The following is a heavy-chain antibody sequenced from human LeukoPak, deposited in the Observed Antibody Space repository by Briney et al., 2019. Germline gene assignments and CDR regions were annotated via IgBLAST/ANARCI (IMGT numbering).Heavy chain of an antibody. CDR3: AKGGSGYFADL. CDR2: ISNDGGGT. V-gene: IGHV3-23*01. D-gene: IGHD3-22*01. J-gene: IGHJ5*02. CDR1: GFIFNNYG. Sequence: GGSLRLSCAASGFIFNNYGLIWVRQAPGKGPQWVSAISNDGGGTTYADFVKGRFTISRDYSKNTLFLHMNSLRAEDTALYYCAKGGSGYFADLWGQGTLVTVSS.